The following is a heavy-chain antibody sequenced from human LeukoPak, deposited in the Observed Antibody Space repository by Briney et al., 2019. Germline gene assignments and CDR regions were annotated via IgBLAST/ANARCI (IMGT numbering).Heavy chain of an antibody. Sequence: GKSLRLSCAASRFTFSNYAMHWDRQAPGKGLEWVAVISNDGSNNYYADSVKGRFTISRDNAKNSLYLQMNSLRAEDTAVYYCARDGELHSAFDIWGQGTMVTVSS. CDR2: ISNDGSNN. J-gene: IGHJ3*02. CDR3: ARDGELHSAFDI. D-gene: IGHD1-7*01. CDR1: RFTFSNYA. V-gene: IGHV3-30-3*01.